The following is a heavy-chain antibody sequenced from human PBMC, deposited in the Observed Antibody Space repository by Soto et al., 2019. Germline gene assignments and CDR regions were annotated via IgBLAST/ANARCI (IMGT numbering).Heavy chain of an antibody. V-gene: IGHV3-30*18. CDR1: GFTFSSYG. Sequence: QVQLVESGGGVVQPGMSLRLSCAASGFTFSSYGMHWFRQAPGKGLEWVAVISYDGSNKYYADSLKGRFTISSDNSKNTLYLQMNSLRAEDTAVYYCAKIAVAGTNYYGMDVWGQGTTVTVSS. CDR3: AKIAVAGTNYYGMDV. J-gene: IGHJ6*02. CDR2: ISYDGSNK. D-gene: IGHD6-19*01.